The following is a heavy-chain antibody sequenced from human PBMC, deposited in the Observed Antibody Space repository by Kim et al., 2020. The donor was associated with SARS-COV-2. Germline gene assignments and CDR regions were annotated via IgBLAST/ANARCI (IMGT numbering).Heavy chain of an antibody. CDR3: ARPAPEDGGGMDV. D-gene: IGHD3-10*01. V-gene: IGHV1-8*01. Sequence: GNATKSQDRVTMTRNTSISTAYMELSSLRSEDTAVYYCARPAPEDGGGMDVWGQGTTVTVSS. J-gene: IGHJ6*02.